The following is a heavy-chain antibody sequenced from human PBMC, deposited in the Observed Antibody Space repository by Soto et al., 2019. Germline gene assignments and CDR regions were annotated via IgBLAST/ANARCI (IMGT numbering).Heavy chain of an antibody. CDR1: GFTLSSYW. CDR3: ARTYYFGSGRPY. D-gene: IGHD3-10*01. Sequence: EVQLVESGGGLVQPGGSLRLSCAASGFTLSSYWMSWVRQAPGKGLEWVANIKPDGSEKYYVESVRGRLTISRDNAKNSLYLQMNSLRAEDTAVYFCARTYYFGSGRPYWGQGTLVTVSS. J-gene: IGHJ4*02. V-gene: IGHV3-7*01. CDR2: IKPDGSEK.